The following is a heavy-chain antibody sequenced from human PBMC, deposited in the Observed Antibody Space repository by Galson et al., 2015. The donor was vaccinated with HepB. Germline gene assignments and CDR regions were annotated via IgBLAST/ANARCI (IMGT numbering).Heavy chain of an antibody. D-gene: IGHD3-22*01. J-gene: IGHJ4*02. Sequence: SLRLSCAASGFTFSSYGMHWVRQAPGKGLEWVAAIWYDGSNKYYADSVKGRFTISRDNSKNTVYLQMNSLRAEDTAVYYCARELYDSSGYPFDYWGQGTLVTVSS. CDR2: IWYDGSNK. V-gene: IGHV3-33*01. CDR3: ARELYDSSGYPFDY. CDR1: GFTFSSYG.